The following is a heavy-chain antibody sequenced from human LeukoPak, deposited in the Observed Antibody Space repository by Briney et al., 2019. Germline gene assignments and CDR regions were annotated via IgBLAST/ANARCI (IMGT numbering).Heavy chain of an antibody. CDR3: NYGSGSYPRY. CDR2: INWNGGST. CDR1: GFTFDDYG. V-gene: IGHV3-20*04. Sequence: GGSLRLSCAASGFTFDDYGMSWVRQAPGKGLEWVSGINWNGGSTGYADSVKGRFTISRDNAKNTLYLQMNSLRAEDTAVYYCNYGSGSYPRYWGQGTLVTVSS. J-gene: IGHJ4*02. D-gene: IGHD3-10*01.